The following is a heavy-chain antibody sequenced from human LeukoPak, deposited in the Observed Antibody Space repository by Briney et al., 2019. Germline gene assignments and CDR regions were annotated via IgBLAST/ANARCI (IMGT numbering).Heavy chain of an antibody. Sequence: PSETLSLTCTVSGGSISSSSYYWGWIRQPPGKGLEWIGYIYYSGSTYYNPSLKSRVTISVDTSKNQFSLKLSSVTVADTAVYYCARVVVVTASPFVDYGMDVWGQGTTVTVSS. CDR3: ARVVVVTASPFVDYGMDV. CDR1: GGSISSSSYY. V-gene: IGHV4-31*03. J-gene: IGHJ6*02. CDR2: IYYSGST. D-gene: IGHD2-21*02.